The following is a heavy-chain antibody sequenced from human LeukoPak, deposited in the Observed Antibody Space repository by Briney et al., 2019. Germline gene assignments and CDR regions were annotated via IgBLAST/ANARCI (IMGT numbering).Heavy chain of an antibody. D-gene: IGHD6-19*01. J-gene: IGHJ4*02. CDR3: AKGSGWYV. V-gene: IGHV3-23*01. CDR1: GLTFSSSS. Sequence: GGSLRLSCAASGLTFSSSSMSWVRQAPGKGLEWVSVISGRGGSTDYADAVKGRFTISRDNSKNTLYLQMNSLRAEDTAVYYCAKGSGWYVWGQGTLVTVSS. CDR2: ISGRGGST.